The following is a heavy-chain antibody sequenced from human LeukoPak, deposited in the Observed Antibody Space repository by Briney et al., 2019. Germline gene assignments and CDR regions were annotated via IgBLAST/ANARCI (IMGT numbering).Heavy chain of an antibody. CDR2: INHSGST. CDR1: GGSFSGYY. D-gene: IGHD2-15*01. Sequence: SETLSLTCAVYGGSFSGYYWSWIRQPPGKGLEWIGEINHSGSTNYNPSLKSRVTISVDTSKNQFSLKLSSVTAADTAVYYCARFMGRVAADAFDIWGQGTMVTVSS. V-gene: IGHV4-34*01. CDR3: ARFMGRVAADAFDI. J-gene: IGHJ3*02.